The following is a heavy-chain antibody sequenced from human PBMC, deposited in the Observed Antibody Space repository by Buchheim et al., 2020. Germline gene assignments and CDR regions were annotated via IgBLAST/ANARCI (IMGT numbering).Heavy chain of an antibody. CDR1: GFTFSSYG. CDR3: AKDLSIAAAGPFGY. D-gene: IGHD6-13*01. J-gene: IGHJ4*02. V-gene: IGHV3-30*18. CDR2: ISYDGSNK. Sequence: QVQLVESGGGVVQPGRSLRLSCAASGFTFSSYGMHWVRQAPGKGLEWVAVISYDGSNKYYADSVKGRFTISRDNSKNTLYLQMNSLRAEDTAVYYCAKDLSIAAAGPFGYWGQGTL.